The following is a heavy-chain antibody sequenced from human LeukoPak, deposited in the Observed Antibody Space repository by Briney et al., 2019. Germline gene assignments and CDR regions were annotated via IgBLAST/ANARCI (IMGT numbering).Heavy chain of an antibody. Sequence: GVLRLSCAASGFTFSNYAMNWVRQPPGKGLEWVSSISSSSSYIYYADSVKGRFTISRDNAKNSLFLQMNSLRAEDTAVYFCARATWDPNYYYYMDVWGKGTTVTISS. V-gene: IGHV3-21*01. CDR2: ISSSSSYI. D-gene: IGHD1-26*01. CDR1: GFTFSNYA. CDR3: ARATWDPNYYYYMDV. J-gene: IGHJ6*03.